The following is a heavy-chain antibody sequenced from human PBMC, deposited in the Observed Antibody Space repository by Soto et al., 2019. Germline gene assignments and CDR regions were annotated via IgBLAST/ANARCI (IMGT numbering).Heavy chain of an antibody. CDR3: ARIAYGSGGSCYGPSYYYYGMDV. CDR1: GGTFSSYA. J-gene: IGHJ6*02. V-gene: IGHV1-69*12. CDR2: IIPIFGTA. Sequence: QVQLVQSGAEVKKPGSSVKVSCKASGGTFSSYAISWVRQAPGQGLEWMGGIIPIFGTANYAQKFQGRVTITADESTSTAYMELSSLRSEDTAVYYCARIAYGSGGSCYGPSYYYYGMDVWGQGTTVTVSS. D-gene: IGHD2-15*01.